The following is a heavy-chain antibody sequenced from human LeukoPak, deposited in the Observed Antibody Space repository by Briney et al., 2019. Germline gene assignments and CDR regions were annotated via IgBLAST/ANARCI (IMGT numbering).Heavy chain of an antibody. CDR2: ISAYNGNT. V-gene: IGHV1-18*01. Sequence: ASVKVSCKVSGYTFTSYDISWVRQAPGQGLEWMVWISAYNGNTNYAQKLQGRVTMTTDTSTGTAYMELRSLRSDDTAVYYCARDFRPGGYYYGMDVWGQGTTVTVSS. J-gene: IGHJ6*02. CDR3: ARDFRPGGYYYGMDV. CDR1: GYTFTSYD.